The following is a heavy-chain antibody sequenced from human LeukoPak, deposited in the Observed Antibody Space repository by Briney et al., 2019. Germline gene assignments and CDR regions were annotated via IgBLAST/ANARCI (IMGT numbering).Heavy chain of an antibody. D-gene: IGHD5-12*01. V-gene: IGHV3-48*03. J-gene: IGHJ4*02. CDR1: GFTFSTYE. CDR2: ISGSGTTT. Sequence: GGSLRLSCAASGFTFSTYEMNWVRQAPGKGLEWLSYISGSGTTTDYADSVKGRFTISRENAKNPLFLQMSSLRAEDTAVYYCVRGVNVDIAMIFGFWGQGTLVTVSS. CDR3: VRGVNVDIAMIFGF.